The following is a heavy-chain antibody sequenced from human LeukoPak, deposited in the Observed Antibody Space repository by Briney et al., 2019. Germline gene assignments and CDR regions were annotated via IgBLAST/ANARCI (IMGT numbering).Heavy chain of an antibody. CDR3: ARERDPAMVNYHYFDY. CDR1: GFTFNNYA. D-gene: IGHD5-18*01. J-gene: IGHJ4*02. Sequence: GGSLRLSCAASGFTFNNYAMSWVRQAPGKGLEWVSTIKSGGGRTYYADSVKGRFTISRDDSKNTLYLQMNSLRAEDTAVYYCARERDPAMVNYHYFDYWGQGTLVTVSS. V-gene: IGHV3-23*01. CDR2: IKSGGGRT.